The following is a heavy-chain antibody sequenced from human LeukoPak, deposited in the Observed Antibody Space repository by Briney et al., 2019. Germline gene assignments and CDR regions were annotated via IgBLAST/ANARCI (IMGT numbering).Heavy chain of an antibody. CDR2: TSSNGGST. V-gene: IGHV3-64D*06. J-gene: IGHJ1*01. CDR1: GFTFSSYA. CDR3: VSGYCSGGSCLGDGYFQH. D-gene: IGHD2-15*01. Sequence: GGSLRLSCSASGFTFSSYAMHWVRQAPGKGLEYVSATSSNGGSTYYADSVKGRFTISRDNSKNTLYLQMSSLRAEDTAVYYCVSGYCSGGSCLGDGYFQHWGQGTLVTVSS.